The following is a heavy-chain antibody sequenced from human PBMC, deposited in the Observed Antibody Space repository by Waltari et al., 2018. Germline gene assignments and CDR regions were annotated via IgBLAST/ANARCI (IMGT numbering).Heavy chain of an antibody. CDR3: ASQVGAFYFDY. Sequence: QLQLQESGPGLVKPSETLSLTCTVSGGSISSSSSYWGWIRQPPGKGLEWIGSIYYSGSTYYNPSLKSRVTISVDTSKNQFSLKLSSVTAADTAVYYCASQVGAFYFDYWGQGTLVTVSS. CDR2: IYYSGST. V-gene: IGHV4-39*01. CDR1: GGSISSSSSY. D-gene: IGHD1-26*01. J-gene: IGHJ4*02.